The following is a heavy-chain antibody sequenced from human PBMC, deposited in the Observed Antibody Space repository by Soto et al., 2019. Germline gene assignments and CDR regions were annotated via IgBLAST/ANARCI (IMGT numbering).Heavy chain of an antibody. CDR2: IYYSGST. CDR1: GGSIGSTIYY. J-gene: IGHJ4*02. CDR3: ARHLSTYDYIWGSYRPYYFDY. V-gene: IGHV4-39*01. Sequence: SESLSLTCTVSGGSIGSTIYYWGWIRQPPGKGLEWIGSIYYSGSTYFNPSLKSRVTISVDTSKSQFSLRLTSVTAADTAVYYCARHLSTYDYIWGSYRPYYFDYWGQGTLVTVSS. D-gene: IGHD3-16*02.